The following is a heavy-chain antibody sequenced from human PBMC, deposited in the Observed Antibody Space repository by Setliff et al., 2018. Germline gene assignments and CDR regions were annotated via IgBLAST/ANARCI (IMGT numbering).Heavy chain of an antibody. CDR2: INPNSGGT. CDR1: GYTFTGYY. J-gene: IGHJ4*02. D-gene: IGHD2-2*01. CDR3: ARGRIGSTWTGDY. Sequence: GASVKVSCKASGYTFTGYYMHWVRQAPGQGLEWMGWINPNSGGTNYAQKFQGRVTMTRDTSISTAYMELSRLRSDDTAVYYCARGRIGSTWTGDYWGQGALVTVSS. V-gene: IGHV1-2*02.